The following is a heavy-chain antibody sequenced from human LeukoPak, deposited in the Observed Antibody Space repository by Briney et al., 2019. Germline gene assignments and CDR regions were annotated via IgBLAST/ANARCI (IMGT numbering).Heavy chain of an antibody. CDR1: RLTFSSYS. D-gene: IGHD3-22*01. J-gene: IGHJ4*02. V-gene: IGHV3-48*01. Sequence: GGSLRLSCAASRLTFSSYSMNWVRQAPGKGLEWISYISSGSSTIYYADSVKGRFTISRDNAKNSLYLHLSSLRAEDTAVYYCARSGSSYDGSQSWFDYWGQGTLVTVSS. CDR3: ARSGSSYDGSQSWFDY. CDR2: ISSGSSTI.